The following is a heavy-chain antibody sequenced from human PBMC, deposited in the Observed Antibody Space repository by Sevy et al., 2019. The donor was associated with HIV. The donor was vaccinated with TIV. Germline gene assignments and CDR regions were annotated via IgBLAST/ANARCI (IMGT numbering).Heavy chain of an antibody. CDR1: GFTFTNYW. Sequence: GGSLRLSCAASGFTFTNYWMHWVRQAPGEGLVWVSRVDNDGSGTNYADSVKGRFTIPRDNAKNTVYLQMNSLRAEDTAVYYCTRDMYGIDYWGQGTLVTVSS. D-gene: IGHD2-8*01. CDR3: TRDMYGIDY. J-gene: IGHJ4*02. V-gene: IGHV3-74*01. CDR2: VDNDGSGT.